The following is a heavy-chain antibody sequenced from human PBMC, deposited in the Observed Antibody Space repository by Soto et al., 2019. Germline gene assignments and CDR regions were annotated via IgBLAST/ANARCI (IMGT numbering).Heavy chain of an antibody. J-gene: IGHJ4*02. CDR3: AKDTQLLWFGELLYYFDY. Sequence: HPGGSLRLSCAASGFTFSSYAMSWVRQAPGKGLEWVSAISGSGGSTYYADSVKGRFTISRDNSKNTLYLQMNSLRAEDTAVYYCAKDTQLLWFGELLYYFDYWGQGTLVTVSS. D-gene: IGHD3-10*01. CDR1: GFTFSSYA. V-gene: IGHV3-23*01. CDR2: ISGSGGST.